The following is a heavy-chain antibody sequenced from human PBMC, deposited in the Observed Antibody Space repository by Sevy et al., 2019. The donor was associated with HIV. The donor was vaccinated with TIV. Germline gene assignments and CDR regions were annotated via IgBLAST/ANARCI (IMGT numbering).Heavy chain of an antibody. J-gene: IGHJ3*02. CDR1: GGSINSDH. CDR2: VYYTGGT. Sequence: SETLSLTCTVSGGSINSDHWNWIRQPPGKGLEWIGYVYYTGGTNYNPSLKNRVTISVDRTKNQFSLKLTSVTAADTAVYYYARRNDFDIWGQRTMVTVSS. V-gene: IGHV4-59*08. CDR3: ARRNDFDI.